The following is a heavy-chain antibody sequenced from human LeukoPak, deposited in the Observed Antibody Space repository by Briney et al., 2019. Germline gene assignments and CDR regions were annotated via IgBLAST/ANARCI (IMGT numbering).Heavy chain of an antibody. V-gene: IGHV4-59*11. J-gene: IGHJ6*03. D-gene: IGHD3-10*01. CDR1: GGSISRPY. CDR3: ARGGGLYFGDLFSAGYMDV. CDR2: VYSDGRT. Sequence: PSEALSLTCTVSGGSISRPYWSWIRQPPGEGLEWIGYVYSDGRTNFNPSLKSRVTMSIDTSESQCSLRLTSVTAADAAVYYCARGGGLYFGDLFSAGYMDVWGKGTTVTVSS.